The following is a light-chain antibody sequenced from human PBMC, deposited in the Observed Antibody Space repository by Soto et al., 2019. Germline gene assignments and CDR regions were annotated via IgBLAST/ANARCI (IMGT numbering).Light chain of an antibody. CDR3: SSYTTAARL. CDR1: SSDIGYNNY. V-gene: IGLV2-14*01. CDR2: EVS. J-gene: IGLJ3*02. Sequence: QSALTQPASVSGSPGQSITISCIGTSSDIGYNNYVSWFQQRPGKAPTLIIYEVSNRPSGVYTHFSGSKSGNTASLTISGILPEDEAEYYCSSYTTAARLFGGGTMLTVL.